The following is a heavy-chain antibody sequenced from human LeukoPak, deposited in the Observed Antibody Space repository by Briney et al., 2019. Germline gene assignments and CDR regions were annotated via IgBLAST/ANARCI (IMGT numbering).Heavy chain of an antibody. CDR3: ARDNCSGGSCYSYLDY. Sequence: ASVKVSCKASGYTFTAYYIHWVRQAPGQGLEWMGWINPNSGGTNYAQKFQGRVTMTRDTSISTVYMELSRLRSDDTAVYYCARDNCSGGSCYSYLDYWGQGTLVTVSS. V-gene: IGHV1-2*02. CDR2: INPNSGGT. CDR1: GYTFTAYY. D-gene: IGHD2-15*01. J-gene: IGHJ4*02.